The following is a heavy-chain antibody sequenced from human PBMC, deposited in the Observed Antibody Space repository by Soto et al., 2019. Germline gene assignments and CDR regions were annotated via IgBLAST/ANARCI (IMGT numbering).Heavy chain of an antibody. CDR2: ISSSGSTI. CDR3: ARERRMAVAGRYYYGMDV. D-gene: IGHD6-19*01. J-gene: IGHJ6*02. V-gene: IGHV3-48*03. CDR1: GFTFSSYE. Sequence: GGSLRLSCAASGFTFSSYEMNWVRQAPGKGLEWVSYISSSGSTIYFADSVKGRFTISRDNAKNSLYLQMNSLRAEDTAVYYCARERRMAVAGRYYYGMDVWGQGTTVTVSS.